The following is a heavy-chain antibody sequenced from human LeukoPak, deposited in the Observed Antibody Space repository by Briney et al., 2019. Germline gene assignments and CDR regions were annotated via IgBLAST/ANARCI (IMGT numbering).Heavy chain of an antibody. D-gene: IGHD3-22*01. J-gene: IGHJ3*02. CDR3: ARHYDTYYYDIAFDI. CDR1: GGSISSSSYY. Sequence: NTSETLSLTCTVSGGSISSSSYYWGWIRQPPGKGLEWIGSIYYSGSTYYNPSLKSRVTISVDTSKNQFSLKLSSVTAADTAVYYCARHYDTYYYDIAFDIWGQGTTVTVSS. CDR2: IYYSGST. V-gene: IGHV4-39*01.